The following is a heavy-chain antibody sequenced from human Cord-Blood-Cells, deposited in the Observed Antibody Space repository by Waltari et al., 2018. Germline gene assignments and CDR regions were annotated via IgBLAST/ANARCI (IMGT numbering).Heavy chain of an antibody. Sequence: QVQLVQSGAEVKKPGPSVNVSCNASGYTFTSYDINWVRRAPGQGLEWMGWMNPNSGNKGYAQKFQGRVTMTRNTSISTAYIELSSLRSEDTAVYYCARYGSGSYHIPDYWGQGTLVTVSS. J-gene: IGHJ4*02. CDR3: ARYGSGSYHIPDY. D-gene: IGHD3-10*01. V-gene: IGHV1-8*01. CDR1: GYTFTSYD. CDR2: MNPNSGNK.